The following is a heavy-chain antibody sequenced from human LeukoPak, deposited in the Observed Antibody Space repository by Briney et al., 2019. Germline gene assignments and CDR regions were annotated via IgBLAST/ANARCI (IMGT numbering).Heavy chain of an antibody. CDR3: AREGDYYDKPEYVFDY. CDR1: GGSISSYY. J-gene: IGHJ4*02. V-gene: IGHV4-59*01. D-gene: IGHD3-22*01. CDR2: IYYSGST. Sequence: PSETLSLTCTVSGGSISSYYWSWIRQPPGKGLEWIGYIYYSGSTNYNPSLKSRVTISVDTSKNQFSLKLSSVTAADTAVYYCAREGDYYDKPEYVFDYWGQGTLVTVSS.